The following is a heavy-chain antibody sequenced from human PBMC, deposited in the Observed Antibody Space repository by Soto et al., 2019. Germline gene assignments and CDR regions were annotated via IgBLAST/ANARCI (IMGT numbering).Heavy chain of an antibody. CDR3: ARYQLKGMDF. Sequence: GSLRLSCAASGFTFNSYAMSWVRQAPGKGLEWVSGISGSGGSTYYADSVKGRFTISGDNSKNTLYLQMNSLRAEDTAVYYCARYQLKGMDFWGQGTTVTVAS. CDR2: ISGSGGST. CDR1: GFTFNSYA. V-gene: IGHV3-23*01. D-gene: IGHD2-2*01. J-gene: IGHJ6*02.